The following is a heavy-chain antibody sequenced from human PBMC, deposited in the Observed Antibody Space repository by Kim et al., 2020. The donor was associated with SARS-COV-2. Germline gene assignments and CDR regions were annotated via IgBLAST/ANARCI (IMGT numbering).Heavy chain of an antibody. D-gene: IGHD2-21*02. V-gene: IGHV3-33*06. CDR3: AKVGTDGAFEI. Sequence: GGSLRLSCAASGFTFRSSGMHWVRQAPGKGLEWVAIIWYDGSNKYYADSVKGRFTISRDNSKNTLYLQMNSLRAEDTAVYYCAKVGTDGAFEIWGQGTMVAVSS. J-gene: IGHJ3*02. CDR1: GFTFRSSG. CDR2: IWYDGSNK.